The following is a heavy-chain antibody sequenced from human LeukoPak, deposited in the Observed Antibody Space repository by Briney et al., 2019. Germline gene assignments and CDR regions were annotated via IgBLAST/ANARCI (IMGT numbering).Heavy chain of an antibody. V-gene: IGHV3-11*01. CDR3: AREVVQDYYDSSGYYYWSRGWFDP. D-gene: IGHD3-22*01. CDR1: GFTFSDYY. CDR2: ISSSGSTI. Sequence: PGGSLRLSCAASGFTFSDYYMSWIRQAPGKGLEWVSYISSSGSTIYYADSVKGRFTISRDNAKNSLYLQMNSLRAAATAVYYCAREVVQDYYDSSGYYYWSRGWFDPWGQGTLVTVSS. J-gene: IGHJ5*02.